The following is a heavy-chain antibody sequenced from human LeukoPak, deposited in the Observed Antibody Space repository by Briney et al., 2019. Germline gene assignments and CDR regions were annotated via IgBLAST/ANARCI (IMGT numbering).Heavy chain of an antibody. CDR1: GGSISSGGYS. D-gene: IGHD3-22*01. CDR2: IYTSGST. V-gene: IGHV4-61*02. J-gene: IGHJ4*02. CDR3: ARGGPTYYYDSSGYYYRLYYFDY. Sequence: SETLSLTCAVSGGSISSGGYSWSWIRQPAGKGLEWIGRIYTSGSTNYNPSLKSRVTMSVDTSKNQFSLKLSSVTAADTAVYYCARGGPTYYYDSSGYYYRLYYFDYWGQGTLVTVSS.